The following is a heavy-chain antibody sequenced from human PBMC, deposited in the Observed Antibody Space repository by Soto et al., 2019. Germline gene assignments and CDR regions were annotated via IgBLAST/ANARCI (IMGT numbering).Heavy chain of an antibody. J-gene: IGHJ5*02. CDR1: GFTFSSYA. Sequence: PGGSLRLSCAASGFTFSSYAMHWVRQAPGKGLEWVAVISYDGSNKYYADSVKGRFTISRDNSKNTLYLQMNSLRAEDTAVYYCARDPVLRFLEWLKLGGNWFDPWGQGTLVTVSS. CDR2: ISYDGSNK. D-gene: IGHD3-3*01. V-gene: IGHV3-30-3*01. CDR3: ARDPVLRFLEWLKLGGNWFDP.